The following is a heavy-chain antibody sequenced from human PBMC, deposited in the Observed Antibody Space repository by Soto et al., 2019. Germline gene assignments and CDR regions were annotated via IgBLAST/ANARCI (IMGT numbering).Heavy chain of an antibody. J-gene: IGHJ6*02. D-gene: IGHD2-15*01. CDR1: GGSISSGGYY. CDR3: ARLVAAAPYYYYDGMDV. Sequence: QVQLQESGPGLVKPSQTLSLTCTVSGGSISSGGYYWSWIRQHPGKGLEWIGYIYYSGSTYYNPSLKSRVTISVDTSKNQFSLKLSSVTAADTAVYYCARLVAAAPYYYYDGMDVWGQGTTVTVSS. CDR2: IYYSGST. V-gene: IGHV4-31*03.